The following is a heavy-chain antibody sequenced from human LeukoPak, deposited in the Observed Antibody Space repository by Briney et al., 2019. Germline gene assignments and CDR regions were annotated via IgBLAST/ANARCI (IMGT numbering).Heavy chain of an antibody. V-gene: IGHV4-34*01. Sequence: SETLSLTCAVYGASFSGYYWSWIRQPPGKGLEWIGEINHSGSTNYNPSLKSRVTISVDTSKNQFSLKLSSVTAADTAVYYCARDDGIAARPFDYWGQGTLVTISS. J-gene: IGHJ4*02. CDR1: GASFSGYY. CDR3: ARDDGIAARPFDY. CDR2: INHSGST. D-gene: IGHD6-6*01.